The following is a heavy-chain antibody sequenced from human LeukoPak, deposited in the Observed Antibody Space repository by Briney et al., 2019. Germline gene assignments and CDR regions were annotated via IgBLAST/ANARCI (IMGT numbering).Heavy chain of an antibody. Sequence: SETLSLTCIISGGSINSSPYYWGWIRQPPGEGLEWIGTLSYSGKTYYNPSLKTRVTISIDTSKNQFSLKLSSVTAADTAVYYCARDEGDYYDSSGRLIKWGQGTLVTVSS. CDR3: ARDEGDYYDSSGRLIK. CDR1: GGSINSSPYY. CDR2: LSYSGKT. D-gene: IGHD3-22*01. V-gene: IGHV4-39*07. J-gene: IGHJ4*02.